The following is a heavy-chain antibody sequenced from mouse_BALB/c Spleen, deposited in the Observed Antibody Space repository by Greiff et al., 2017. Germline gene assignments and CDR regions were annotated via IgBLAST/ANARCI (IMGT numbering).Heavy chain of an antibody. J-gene: IGHJ2*01. CDR3: TRIPTYSDYDGTSPDD. CDR2: IYPGNSDT. D-gene: IGHD2-4*01. Sequence: VQLKESGTVLARPGASVKMSCKASGYTFTSYWMHWVKQRPGQGLEWIGAIYPGNSDTSYNQKFKGKAKLTAVTSTSTAYMELSSLTNEDSAVYYCTRIPTYSDYDGTSPDDWGQGTTLTVSS. CDR1: GYTFTSYW. V-gene: IGHV1-5*01.